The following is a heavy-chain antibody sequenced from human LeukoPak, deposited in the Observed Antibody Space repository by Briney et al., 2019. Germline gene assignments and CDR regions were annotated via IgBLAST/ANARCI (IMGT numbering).Heavy chain of an antibody. CDR1: GGSISSYY. Sequence: PSETLSLTCTVSGGSISSYYWSWIRQPPGKGLEWIGYIYYSGSTNYNPSLKSRVTISVDTSKNQFSLKLSSVTAADTAVYYCARDEGERWFDPWGQGTLVTVSS. CDR3: ARDEGERWFDP. D-gene: IGHD1-1*01. CDR2: IYYSGST. V-gene: IGHV4-59*01. J-gene: IGHJ5*02.